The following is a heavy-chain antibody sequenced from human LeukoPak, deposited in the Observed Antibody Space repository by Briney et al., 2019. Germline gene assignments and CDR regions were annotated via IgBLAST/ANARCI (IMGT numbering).Heavy chain of an antibody. CDR3: GRVKYSHGSGATPFNQFDP. Sequence: SETLSLTCNVSGGSINTYYWTWIRHPPGKGLEWIGYIYYTGSTKYNPSLQSRVTMSADTSKNQVSLKLSSVTAADMAVYYCGRVKYSHGSGATPFNQFDPWGQGTLVTVSS. D-gene: IGHD3-10*01. CDR1: GGSINTYY. CDR2: IYYTGST. V-gene: IGHV4-59*13. J-gene: IGHJ5*02.